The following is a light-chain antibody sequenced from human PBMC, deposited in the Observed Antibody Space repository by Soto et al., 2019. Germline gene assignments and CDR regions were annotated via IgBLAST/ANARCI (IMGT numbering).Light chain of an antibody. CDR1: QGISSW. Sequence: DIQMTQSPSSVSESVGDRVTITCRASQGISSWLAWYKQKTVKAPKPLIYAASSLQSGVSSRFSGSGSRSDFTLAISSLQPEDVATDYCEQANSFPFSFGGGTKVEIK. CDR3: EQANSFPFS. V-gene: IGKV1-12*02. J-gene: IGKJ4*01. CDR2: AAS.